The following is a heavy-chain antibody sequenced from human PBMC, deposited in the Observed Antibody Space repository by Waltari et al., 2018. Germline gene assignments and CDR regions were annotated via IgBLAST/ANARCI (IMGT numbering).Heavy chain of an antibody. CDR2: IHGSGRT. CDR3: ARDRGRGMFLDS. D-gene: IGHD3-10*02. Sequence: QLQLQQSGPGLVKLSETLSLPCAVSGDSMTGGSWWSWVRQTPGKGLEWVGQIHGSGRTNYNPSLEGRVTISMDMSNNKFSLRVSSATAADTAVYYCARDRGRGMFLDSWGQGILVSVSP. V-gene: IGHV4-4*02. CDR1: GDSMTGGSW. J-gene: IGHJ4*02.